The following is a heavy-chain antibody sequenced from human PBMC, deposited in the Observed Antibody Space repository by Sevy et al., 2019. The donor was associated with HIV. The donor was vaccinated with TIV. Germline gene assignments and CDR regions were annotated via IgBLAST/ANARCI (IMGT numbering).Heavy chain of an antibody. V-gene: IGHV1-69*13. Sequence: ASVKVSCKASGGTFSSYAISRVRQAPGQGLEWMGGIIPIFGTANYAQKFQGRVTITADESTSTAYMEPSSLRSEDTAVYYCAWGIVVVVAATREFYYYGMDVWGQGTTVTVSS. CDR1: GGTFSSYA. J-gene: IGHJ6*02. CDR3: AWGIVVVVAATREFYYYGMDV. D-gene: IGHD2-15*01. CDR2: IIPIFGTA.